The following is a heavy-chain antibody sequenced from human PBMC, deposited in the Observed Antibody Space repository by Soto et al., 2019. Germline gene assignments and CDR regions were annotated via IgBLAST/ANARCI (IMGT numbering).Heavy chain of an antibody. CDR3: ATQRDYYGSGSYYYFDY. Sequence: PSETLSLTCTVSGGSISSSSYYWGWIRQPPGKGLEWIGSIYYSGSTYYNPSLKSRVTISVDTSKNQFSLKLSSVTAADTAVYYCATQRDYYGSGSYYYFDYWGQGTLVTVSS. D-gene: IGHD3-10*01. V-gene: IGHV4-39*07. CDR2: IYYSGST. J-gene: IGHJ4*02. CDR1: GGSISSSSYY.